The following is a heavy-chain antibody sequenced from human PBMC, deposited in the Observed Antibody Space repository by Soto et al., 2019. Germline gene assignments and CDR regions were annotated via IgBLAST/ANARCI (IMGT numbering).Heavy chain of an antibody. CDR3: ARGHDFWSGLYYGMDV. V-gene: IGHV4-61*01. Sequence: QVQLQESGPGLVKPSETLSLTCTVSGGSVSSGSYYWSWIRQPPGKGLEWIGYIYYSGSTNYNPALKSQVTITVDTSNNQFNLKLSSVTAADTAVYYCARGHDFWSGLYYGMDVWGQGTTVTVSS. J-gene: IGHJ6*02. D-gene: IGHD3-3*01. CDR2: IYYSGST. CDR1: GGSVSSGSYY.